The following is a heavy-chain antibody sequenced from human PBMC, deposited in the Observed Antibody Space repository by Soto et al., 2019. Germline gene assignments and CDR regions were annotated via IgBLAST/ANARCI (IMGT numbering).Heavy chain of an antibody. CDR2: IIPIFGTA. D-gene: IGHD4-4*01. J-gene: IGHJ4*02. CDR1: GFTFSSYA. V-gene: IGHV1-69*01. Sequence: QVQLVESGGGVVQPGRSLRLSCAASGFTFSSYAISWVRQAPGQGLEWMGGIIPIFGTANYAQKFQGRVTITADESTSTTYMELSSLRSEDTAVYYVARESVYGDSSNCFDYWGQGTLVTVSS. CDR3: ARESVYGDSSNCFDY.